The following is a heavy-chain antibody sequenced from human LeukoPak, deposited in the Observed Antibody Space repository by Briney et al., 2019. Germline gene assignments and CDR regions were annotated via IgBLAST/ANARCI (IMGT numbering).Heavy chain of an antibody. Sequence: SETLSLTCGVSGGSISGTNWWSWVRRPPGQGLEWIGEISLAGQTNYNPSPNGRVTMSLDKSSNQLSLHLTSVTAADTATYYCSRESGPFCPFGYWGQGTLVIVSS. V-gene: IGHV4/OR15-8*02. CDR3: SRESGPFCPFGY. CDR1: GGSISGTNW. D-gene: IGHD1-26*01. J-gene: IGHJ4*02. CDR2: ISLAGQT.